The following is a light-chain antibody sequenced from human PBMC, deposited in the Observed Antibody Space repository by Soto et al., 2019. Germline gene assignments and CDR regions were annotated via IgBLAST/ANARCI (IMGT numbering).Light chain of an antibody. CDR2: DVS. CDR3: QQYNLHSPAT. J-gene: IGKJ1*01. V-gene: IGKV1-5*01. Sequence: DIQMTQSPSSLSASVGDRVTITCRASQNIGRWLAWYQQKPGKAPKLMIYDVSTLISGVPSRFSGSGSGTEFTLTISSLQPDDFTTYYCQQYNLHSPATFGPGTLVDIQ. CDR1: QNIGRW.